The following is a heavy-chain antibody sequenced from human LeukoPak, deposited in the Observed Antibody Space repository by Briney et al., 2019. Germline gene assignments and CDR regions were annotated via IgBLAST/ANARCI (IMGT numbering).Heavy chain of an antibody. CDR3: ARLGITMVRGVITSYYYYMDV. CDR2: INHSGST. CDR1: GGSFSGYY. J-gene: IGHJ6*03. D-gene: IGHD3-10*01. V-gene: IGHV4-34*01. Sequence: SETLSLTCAVYGGSFSGYYWSWIRQPPGKGLEWIGEINHSGSTNHNPSLKSRVTISVDTSKNQFSLKLSSVTAADTAVYYCARLGITMVRGVITSYYYYMDVWGKGTTVTVSS.